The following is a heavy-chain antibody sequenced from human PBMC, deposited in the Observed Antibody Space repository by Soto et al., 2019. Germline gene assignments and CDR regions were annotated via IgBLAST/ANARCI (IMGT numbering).Heavy chain of an antibody. CDR1: GYTFTSYG. V-gene: IGHV1-18*01. D-gene: IGHD1-26*01. Sequence: ASVKVSCKASGYTFTSYGISWVRQAPGQGLEWMGWISAYNGNTNYAQKLQGRVTMTTDTSTSTAYMELSSLRSEDTAVYYCATDRPFSGSYSSDPWGQGTLVTVS. CDR3: ATDRPFSGSYSSDP. CDR2: ISAYNGNT. J-gene: IGHJ5*02.